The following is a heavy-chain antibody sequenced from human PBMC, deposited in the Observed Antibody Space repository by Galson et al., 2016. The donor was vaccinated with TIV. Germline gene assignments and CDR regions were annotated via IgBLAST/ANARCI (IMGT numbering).Heavy chain of an antibody. J-gene: IGHJ6*02. D-gene: IGHD5-18*01. CDR2: INWKGNSV. CDR3: AKNSRPDASMDYYYYHGMDV. V-gene: IGHV3-9*01. Sequence: SLRLSCAASGFTFDDYPVHWVRQAPGKGLEWVSVINWKGNSVNYADSVRGRFTISRDNAKNSPYLQMNSLTPEDTALYYCAKNSRPDASMDYYYYHGMDVWVRGTTVIVSS. CDR1: GFTFDDYP.